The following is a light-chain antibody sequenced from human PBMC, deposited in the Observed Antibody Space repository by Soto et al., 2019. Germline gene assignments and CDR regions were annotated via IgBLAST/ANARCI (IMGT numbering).Light chain of an antibody. J-gene: IGKJ2*01. CDR2: GAS. CDR3: QQRSNWPPVYP. V-gene: IGKV3D-20*02. CDR1: QSVSNNY. Sequence: IVLTQSPGALSLSPGERATLSCRASQSVSNNYLACYQQKPGQAPRLLIYGASNRATGIPDRFSGSGSGTDFTLTISSLEPGDFAVYYCQQRSNWPPVYPFGQGTKVDIK.